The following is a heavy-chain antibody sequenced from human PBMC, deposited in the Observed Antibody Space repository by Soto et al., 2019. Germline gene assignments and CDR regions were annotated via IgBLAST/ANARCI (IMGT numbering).Heavy chain of an antibody. Sequence: PGGSLRLSCAASGFTFSSYGMHWVRQAPGKGLEWVAVISYDGSNKYYADSVKGRFTISRDNSKNTLYLQMNSLRAEDTAVYYCANNTGSSSWYENWFDPWGQGTLVTVSS. D-gene: IGHD6-13*01. CDR2: ISYDGSNK. CDR1: GFTFSSYG. V-gene: IGHV3-30*18. J-gene: IGHJ5*02. CDR3: ANNTGSSSWYENWFDP.